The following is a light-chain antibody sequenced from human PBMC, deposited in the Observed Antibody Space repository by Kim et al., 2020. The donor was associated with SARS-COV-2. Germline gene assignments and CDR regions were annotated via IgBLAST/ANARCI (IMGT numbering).Light chain of an antibody. Sequence: SVSPGQTDSVNCSGDKLGDRYACWYQQMPGQSPVLVIYQDSKRPSGIPERFSGSNSGNAATLTISGTQAMDEADYYCQAWDSNTGVFGTGTKVTVL. J-gene: IGLJ1*01. CDR1: KLGDRY. CDR2: QDS. V-gene: IGLV3-1*01. CDR3: QAWDSNTGV.